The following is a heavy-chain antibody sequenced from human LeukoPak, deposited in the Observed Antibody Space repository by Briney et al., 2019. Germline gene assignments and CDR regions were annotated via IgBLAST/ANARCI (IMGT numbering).Heavy chain of an antibody. CDR3: ARFYGSGAFDI. CDR1: GFTFSSYA. Sequence: GGSLRLSRAASGFTFSSYAMKWVRQAPGKGLEWVSYISSSSGTIYYADSVKGRFTISRDNAKNSLYLQMNSLRAEDTAVYYCARFYGSGAFDIWGQGTMVTVSS. CDR2: ISSSSGTI. V-gene: IGHV3-48*04. J-gene: IGHJ3*02. D-gene: IGHD3-10*01.